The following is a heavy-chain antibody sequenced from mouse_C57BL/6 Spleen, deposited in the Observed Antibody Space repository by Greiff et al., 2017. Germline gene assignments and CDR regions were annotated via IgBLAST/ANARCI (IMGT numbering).Heavy chain of an antibody. CDR2: ISRGSSTI. CDR3: AGRGYYYTQFAY. J-gene: IGHJ3*01. CDR1: GFTFSDYG. V-gene: IGHV5-17*01. Sequence: EVQVVESGGGLVKPGGSLKLSCAASGFTFSDYGMHWVRQAPEKGLEWVAYISRGSSTIYYAEPVKGRFTLSRDNAKHTLFMQMTDLRSEDMAMYYCAGRGYYYTQFAYWGQGTLVTVSA. D-gene: IGHD2-12*01.